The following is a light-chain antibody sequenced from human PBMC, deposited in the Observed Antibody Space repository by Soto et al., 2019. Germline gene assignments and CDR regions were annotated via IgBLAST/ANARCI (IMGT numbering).Light chain of an antibody. V-gene: IGKV3-11*01. CDR2: DAS. Sequence: EIVLTQSPATLSVSPGERVTLSCRASQSVSSYLAWYQQKPGQAPRLLIYDASNRATGIPARFSGSGSGTDFTLTISSLEPEDFAVYYCQHRSNWSYTFGQGTKLEIK. J-gene: IGKJ2*01. CDR1: QSVSSY. CDR3: QHRSNWSYT.